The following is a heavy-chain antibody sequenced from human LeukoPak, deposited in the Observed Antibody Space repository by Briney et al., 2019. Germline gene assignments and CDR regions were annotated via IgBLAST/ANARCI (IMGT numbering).Heavy chain of an antibody. J-gene: IGHJ4*02. V-gene: IGHV4-30-2*01. CDR3: ARGGIRRRIKMAKQHDPNYYFDY. Sequence: PSQTLSLTCAVSGGSISSGGYSWSWLRQPPGKGLEWIGYIYHSGSTYYNPSLKSRVTISVDTSKNQFSLKLSSVTAADTAVYYCARGGIRRRIKMAKQHDPNYYFDYWGQGTLVTVSS. CDR2: IYHSGST. D-gene: IGHD5-24*01. CDR1: GGSISSGGYS.